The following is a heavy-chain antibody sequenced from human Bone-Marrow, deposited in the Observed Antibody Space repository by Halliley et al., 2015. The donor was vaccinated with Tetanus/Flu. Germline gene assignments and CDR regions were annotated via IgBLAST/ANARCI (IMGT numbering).Heavy chain of an antibody. D-gene: IGHD2-15*01. CDR3: TGYCRGGSCSGRGSFDF. V-gene: IGHV3-53*01. CDR2: IAGDT. Sequence: WVSTIAGDTNYADSVRGRFTGSSDPSKKTVFLQMNGLRAEDTAFYYCTGYCRGGSCSGRGSFDFWGQGTLVSVSS. J-gene: IGHJ4*02.